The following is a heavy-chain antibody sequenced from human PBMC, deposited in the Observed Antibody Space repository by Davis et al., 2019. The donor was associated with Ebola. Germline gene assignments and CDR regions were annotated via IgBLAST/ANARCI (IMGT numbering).Heavy chain of an antibody. CDR1: GFIFNSYS. CDR2: ISSSSSTI. J-gene: IGHJ2*01. V-gene: IGHV3-48*01. Sequence: GGSLRLSCAASGFIFNSYSMNWVRQAPGKGLEWVSYISSSSSTIYYADSVKGRFTISRDNSKNTVWLQMNSLRGDDTAVYYCARAPPHGPQPVFWYFDFWGRGTLVTVSS. D-gene: IGHD1-14*01. CDR3: ARAPPHGPQPVFWYFDF.